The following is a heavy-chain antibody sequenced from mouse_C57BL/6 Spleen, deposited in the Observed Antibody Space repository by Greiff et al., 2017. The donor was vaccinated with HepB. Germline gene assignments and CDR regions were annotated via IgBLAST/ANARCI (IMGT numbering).Heavy chain of an antibody. CDR1: GYSITSGYY. J-gene: IGHJ3*01. Sequence: EVKLQESGPGLVKPSQSLSLTCSVTGYSITSGYYWNWIRQFPGNTLEWMGYISYDGSNNYNPSLKNRISITRDTSKNQFFLKLNSVTTEDTATYYCAREGYYGSSFAYWGQGTLVTVSA. CDR2: ISYDGSN. D-gene: IGHD1-1*01. V-gene: IGHV3-6*01. CDR3: AREGYYGSSFAY.